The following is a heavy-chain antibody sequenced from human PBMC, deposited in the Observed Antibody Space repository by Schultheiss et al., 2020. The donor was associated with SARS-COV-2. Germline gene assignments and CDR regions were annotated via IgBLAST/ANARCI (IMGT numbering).Heavy chain of an antibody. CDR1: GFTFSNGA. D-gene: IGHD3-10*01. CDR2: ISSSSSYI. Sequence: GGSLRLSCAASGFTFSNGAMSWVRQAPGKGLEWVSSISSSSSYIYYADSVGGRFTISRDNAKNSLYLQMNSLRAEDTAVYYCARDFDTMVRGVIWLGMDVWGQGTTVTVSS. CDR3: ARDFDTMVRGVIWLGMDV. J-gene: IGHJ6*02. V-gene: IGHV3-21*01.